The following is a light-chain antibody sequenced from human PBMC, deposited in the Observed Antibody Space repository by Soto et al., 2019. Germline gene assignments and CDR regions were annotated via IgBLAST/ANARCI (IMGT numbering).Light chain of an antibody. CDR3: QQSNSIPPWT. V-gene: IGKV1-39*01. J-gene: IGKJ1*01. Sequence: IQMTQSASYLSASVGDRVTITCRASQTTGKYLNWYHNQPGKGPKHVXYCASTLQSGVPSTFSGSGSGTDLTLTISSLQTEDVANYYCQQSNSIPPWTFGQGTKVDIK. CDR1: QTTGKY. CDR2: CAS.